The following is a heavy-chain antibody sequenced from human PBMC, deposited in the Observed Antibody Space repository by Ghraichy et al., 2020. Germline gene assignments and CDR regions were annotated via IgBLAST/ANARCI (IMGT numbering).Heavy chain of an antibody. V-gene: IGHV3-21*01. CDR3: ARDHEGRLDTLYYYGMDV. D-gene: IGHD5-18*01. J-gene: IGHJ6*02. Sequence: GGSLRLSCAASGFTFRSYSMNWVRQAPGKGLEWVSSISSSSSYIYYADSVKGRFTISRDNAKNSLYLQMNSLRAEDTAVYYCARDHEGRLDTLYYYGMDVWGQGTTVTVSS. CDR2: ISSSSSYI. CDR1: GFTFRSYS.